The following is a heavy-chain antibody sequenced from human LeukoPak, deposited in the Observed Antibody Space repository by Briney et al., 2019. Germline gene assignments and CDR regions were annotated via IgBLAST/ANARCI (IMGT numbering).Heavy chain of an antibody. D-gene: IGHD5-12*01. CDR1: GFTFSSYG. J-gene: IGHJ4*02. CDR3: SGHMTSADF. Sequence: GGSLRLSCAASGFTFSSYGMHWVRQAPGKGLEWVAVISYDGSNKYYADSVKGRFTISRDNSKNTLYLQMNSLKVEDTGVYYCSGHMTSADFWGQGTLVTVSS. CDR2: ISYDGSNK. V-gene: IGHV3-30*03.